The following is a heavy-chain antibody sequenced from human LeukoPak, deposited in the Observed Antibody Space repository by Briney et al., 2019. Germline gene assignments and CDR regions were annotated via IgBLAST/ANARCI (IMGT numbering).Heavy chain of an antibody. CDR3: ARGPFWSSGYYLYYYYGMDV. J-gene: IGHJ6*02. CDR2: INHSGST. Sequence: PSETLSLTCAVYGGSFSGYYWSWIRQPPGKGLEWIGEINHSGSTNYNPSLKSRVTISVDTSKSQFSLKLSSVTAADTAVYYCARGPFWSSGYYLYYYYGMDVWGQGTTVTVSS. D-gene: IGHD3-22*01. V-gene: IGHV4-34*01. CDR1: GGSFSGYY.